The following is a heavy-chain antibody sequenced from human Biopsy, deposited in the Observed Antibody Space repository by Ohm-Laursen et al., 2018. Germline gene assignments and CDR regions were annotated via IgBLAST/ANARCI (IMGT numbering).Heavy chain of an antibody. V-gene: IGHV3-33*06. CDR3: AKCMTGGSNYYFHH. CDR1: GFTFSSYG. D-gene: IGHD2-8*01. J-gene: IGHJ4*02. Sequence: SLRLSCAATGFTFSSYGMHWVWQAPGQGLGRVAAIWYDGSNKNYADSVKGRFTISRDNSKNTLYLQMNSLRAEDTAVYYCAKCMTGGSNYYFHHCGQGTLVTVSS. CDR2: IWYDGSNK.